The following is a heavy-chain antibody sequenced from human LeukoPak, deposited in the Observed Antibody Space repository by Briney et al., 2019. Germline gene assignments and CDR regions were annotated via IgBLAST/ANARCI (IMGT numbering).Heavy chain of an antibody. J-gene: IGHJ5*02. D-gene: IGHD3-22*01. CDR1: GYSISSGYY. V-gene: IGHV4-38-2*02. CDR2: IYYSGST. CDR3: ARDREHYYDSSTSGAAWFDP. Sequence: SETLSLTCTVSGYSISSGYYWGWMRQPPGKGLEWIGSIYYSGSTYYNPSLKSRVTIAVDKSKNQFSLKLSSVTAADTAVYYCARDREHYYDSSTSGAAWFDPWGQGTLVTVSS.